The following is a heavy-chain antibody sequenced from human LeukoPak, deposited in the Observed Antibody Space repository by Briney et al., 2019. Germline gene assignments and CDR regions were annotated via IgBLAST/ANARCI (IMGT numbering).Heavy chain of an antibody. Sequence: GGSLRLSCVASGFTFSSCAMSWVRQAPGKGLEWVSAISGSGGSTYYADSVKGRFTISRDNSKNTLYLQMNSLRAEDTAVYYCAKDWIYGSGSYYNPAPFDYWGQGTLVTVSS. V-gene: IGHV3-23*01. CDR1: GFTFSSCA. CDR2: ISGSGGST. J-gene: IGHJ4*02. D-gene: IGHD3-10*01. CDR3: AKDWIYGSGSYYNPAPFDY.